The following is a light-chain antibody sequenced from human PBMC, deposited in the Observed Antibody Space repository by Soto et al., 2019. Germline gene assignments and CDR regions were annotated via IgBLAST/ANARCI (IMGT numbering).Light chain of an antibody. CDR3: SSYTSSSPLV. CDR1: SSDVGGYNY. V-gene: IGLV2-14*03. J-gene: IGLJ2*01. CDR2: DVT. Sequence: QSVLTQPASVSGSPGQSITISCTGTSSDVGGYNYVSWYQHHPGKAPKLMIYDVTNRPSGVSDRFSGSKSGNTASLTISGLQAEDEADYYCSSYTSSSPLVFGGGTKVTVL.